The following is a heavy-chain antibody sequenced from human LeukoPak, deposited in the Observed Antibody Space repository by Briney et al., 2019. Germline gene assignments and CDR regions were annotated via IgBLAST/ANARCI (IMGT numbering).Heavy chain of an antibody. Sequence: ASVKVSCKASGYTFTSYGISWVRQAPGQGLEWMGGIIPIFGTANYAQKFQGRVTITADKSTSTAYMELSSLRSEDTAVYYCARGRPYYYDSSGYYSFFDYWGQGTLVTVSS. D-gene: IGHD3-22*01. CDR3: ARGRPYYYDSSGYYSFFDY. J-gene: IGHJ4*02. CDR2: IIPIFGTA. CDR1: GYTFTSYG. V-gene: IGHV1-69*06.